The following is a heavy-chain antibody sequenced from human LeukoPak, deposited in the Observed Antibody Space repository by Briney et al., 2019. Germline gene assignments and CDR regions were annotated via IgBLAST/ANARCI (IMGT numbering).Heavy chain of an antibody. Sequence: GGSLRLSCVGSAFTFSSSWMNWVRQAPGKGLEWVANINEDGSKKSYVDSVKGRFTISRDNAKDSLYLQMNSLRAEDTAVYSCVRGWGYFDYWGQGTLVTVSS. J-gene: IGHJ4*02. D-gene: IGHD7-27*01. CDR3: VRGWGYFDY. CDR2: INEDGSKK. V-gene: IGHV3-7*04. CDR1: AFTFSSSW.